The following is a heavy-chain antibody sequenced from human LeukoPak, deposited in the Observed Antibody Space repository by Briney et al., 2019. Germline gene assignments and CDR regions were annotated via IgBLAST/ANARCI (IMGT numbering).Heavy chain of an antibody. D-gene: IGHD3-9*01. CDR1: GYTFTSYD. CDR2: MSPNSGDT. CDR3: ATGSYYDILTGYYSPFDY. V-gene: IGHV1-8*01. J-gene: IGHJ4*02. Sequence: ASVKVSCKASGYTFTSYDFNWVRQATGQRPEWMGWMSPNSGDTGYAQKFQDRVTMTRNTSISTAYMELSSLRSDDTAVYYCATGSYYDILTGYYSPFDYWGQGTLVTVSS.